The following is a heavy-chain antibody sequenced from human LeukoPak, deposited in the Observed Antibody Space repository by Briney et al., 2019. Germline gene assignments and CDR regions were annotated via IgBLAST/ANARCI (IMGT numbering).Heavy chain of an antibody. D-gene: IGHD4-17*01. V-gene: IGHV3-9*01. CDR2: ISWNSGSI. CDR1: GFTFDDYA. J-gene: IGHJ4*02. CDR3: AKDFDYGDYYFDY. Sequence: PGGSQRLSCAASGFTFDDYAMHWVRQAPGKGLEWVSVISWNSGSIGYADSVKGRFTISRDNAKNSLYLQMNSLRAEDTALYYCAKDFDYGDYYFDYWGQGTLVTVSS.